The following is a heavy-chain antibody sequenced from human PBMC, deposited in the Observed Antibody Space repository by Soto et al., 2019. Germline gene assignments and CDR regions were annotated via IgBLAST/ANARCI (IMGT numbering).Heavy chain of an antibody. Sequence: QVQLVESGGGVVQPGRSLRLSCAASGFTFSSYAMHWVRQAPGKGLEWVAVISYDGSNKYYADSVKGRFTISRDNSKNTLYLQMNSLRAEDTAVYYCAKARRDSSGWYYFDYWGQGTLVTVSS. CDR2: ISYDGSNK. CDR1: GFTFSSYA. CDR3: AKARRDSSGWYYFDY. D-gene: IGHD6-19*01. J-gene: IGHJ4*02. V-gene: IGHV3-30-3*01.